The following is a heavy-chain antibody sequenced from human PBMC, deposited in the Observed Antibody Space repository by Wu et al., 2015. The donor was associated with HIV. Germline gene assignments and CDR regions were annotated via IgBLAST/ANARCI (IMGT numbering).Heavy chain of an antibody. CDR1: GGTFGSYA. V-gene: IGHV1-69*13. D-gene: IGHD3-3*01. CDR2: INRIFGTA. J-gene: IGHJ4*02. Sequence: QVQLVQSGAEVKKPGSSVKVSCKASGGTFGSYAISWVRQARGQGLEWLGRINRIFGTANYAQKFQGRVTITADESTGTAYMELSSLRSEDTAIYYCATSVEVSGFDYWGQGTLVTVSS. CDR3: ATSVEVSGFDY.